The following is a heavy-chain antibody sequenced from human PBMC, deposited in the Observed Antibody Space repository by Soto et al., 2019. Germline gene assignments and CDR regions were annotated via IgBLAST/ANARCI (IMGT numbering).Heavy chain of an antibody. CDR3: AKDTSGWYSDY. J-gene: IGHJ4*02. CDR1: GFTSSSYA. V-gene: IGHV3-23*01. D-gene: IGHD6-19*01. CDR2: ISGSGGST. Sequence: LGGSLRLSCAASGFTSSSYAMGWVRQAPGKGLEWVSAISGSGGSTYYADSVKGRFTISRDNSKNTLYLQMNSLRAEDTAVYYCAKDTSGWYSDYWGQGTLVTVSS.